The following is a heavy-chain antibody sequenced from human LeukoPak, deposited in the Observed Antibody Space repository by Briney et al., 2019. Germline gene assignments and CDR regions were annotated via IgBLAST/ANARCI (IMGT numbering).Heavy chain of an antibody. D-gene: IGHD6-19*01. J-gene: IGHJ5*02. CDR1: GGTFSSYA. CDR2: IIPIFGTA. V-gene: IGHV1-69*13. CDR3: ARGEVEPLGGNWLVHWFDP. Sequence: SVKVSCKASGGTFSSYAISWVRQAPGQGLEWMGGIIPIFGTANYAQKFQGRVTITADESTSTAYMELSSLRSEDTAVYYCARGEVEPLGGNWLVHWFDPGGQGTLVTVSS.